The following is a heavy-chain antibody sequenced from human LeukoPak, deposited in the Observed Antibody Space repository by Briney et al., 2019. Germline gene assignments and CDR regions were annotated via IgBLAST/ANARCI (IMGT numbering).Heavy chain of an antibody. CDR3: ATARSAGRRSDPFDA. CDR1: GGTFTNYD. CDR2: TISMYATP. V-gene: IGHV1-69*05. Sequence: GASVTVSFTTSGGTFTNYDIILLRQAPGQPPECMERTISMYATPNYSQNLEGRVTITTDETTSTVYMELTSLRSDDTAVYYCATARSAGRRSDPFDAWGQGTLVTVSS. J-gene: IGHJ3*01.